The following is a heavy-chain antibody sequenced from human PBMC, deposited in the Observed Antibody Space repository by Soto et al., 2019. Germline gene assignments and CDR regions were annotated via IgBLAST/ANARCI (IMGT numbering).Heavy chain of an antibody. CDR2: ISYDGSNK. Sequence: ESGGGVVQPGRSLRLSCAASGFTFSSYGMHWVRQAPGKGLEWVAVISYDGSNKYYADSVKGRFTISRDNSKNTLYLQMISLRAEDTAVFYCAKGGIYDYIWGSYRYPVDYWGQGTLVTVSS. CDR1: GFTFSSYG. D-gene: IGHD3-16*02. CDR3: AKGGIYDYIWGSYRYPVDY. V-gene: IGHV3-30*18. J-gene: IGHJ4*02.